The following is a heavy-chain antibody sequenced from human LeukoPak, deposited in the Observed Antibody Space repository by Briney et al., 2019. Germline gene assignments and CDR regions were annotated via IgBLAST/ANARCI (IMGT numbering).Heavy chain of an antibody. D-gene: IGHD2-21*02. CDR1: GFTFSNYC. V-gene: IGHV3-7*01. Sequence: GGSLRLSCAGSGFTFSNYCISWVRQAPGKGLEWVANIKKDGSEKYYVDSVKGRFTISRDNAKKSLYLQMNSLRAEDTAVYYCARDLQCGGDCHYDAFDLWGQGTMVSVSS. CDR2: IKKDGSEK. J-gene: IGHJ3*01. CDR3: ARDLQCGGDCHYDAFDL.